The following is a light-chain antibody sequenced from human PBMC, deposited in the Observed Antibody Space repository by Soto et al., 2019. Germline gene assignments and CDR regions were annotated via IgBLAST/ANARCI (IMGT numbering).Light chain of an antibody. CDR2: GAS. CDR1: QSIGKSY. Sequence: ETVLTQSPGTVSLSPGESATLSCRASQSIGKSYLAWFQLKPGQAPRLLIYGASTRATGIPDRFRGSGSGTDFTLTVSRLESEDFAVYYCQQYAESPLTFGGGTKVEIK. CDR3: QQYAESPLT. J-gene: IGKJ4*01. V-gene: IGKV3-20*01.